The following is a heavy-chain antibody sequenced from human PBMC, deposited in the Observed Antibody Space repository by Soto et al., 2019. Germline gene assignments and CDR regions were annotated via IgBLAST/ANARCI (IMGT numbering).Heavy chain of an antibody. J-gene: IGHJ4*02. Sequence: PGGSRRLACAASGFTFSSYGMHWVRQAPGKGLEWVAVISCDGSNKYYADSVKGRFTISXXXSXXTXXLXXNXXRAEDTAVYYCAKTRQRRDGYKYYFDYWGQGA. V-gene: IGHV3-30*18. CDR1: GFTFSSYG. CDR2: ISCDGSNK. CDR3: AKTRQRRDGYKYYFDY. D-gene: IGHD5-12*01.